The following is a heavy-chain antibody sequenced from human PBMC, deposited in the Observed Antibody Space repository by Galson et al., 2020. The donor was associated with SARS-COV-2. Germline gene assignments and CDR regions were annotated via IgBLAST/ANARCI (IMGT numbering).Heavy chain of an antibody. J-gene: IGHJ5*02. CDR2: MNPNSGNT. Sequence: GESLKISCKASGYTFSSFDINWVRQATGQGLEWMGWMNPNSGNTGYAQKFQVRVTMTRNTSISTAYMELSGLSSEDTAMYYCARGSQRDNWFDPWGQGTLITVSS. CDR3: ARGSQRDNWFDP. D-gene: IGHD1-1*01. CDR1: GYTFSSFD. V-gene: IGHV1-8*01.